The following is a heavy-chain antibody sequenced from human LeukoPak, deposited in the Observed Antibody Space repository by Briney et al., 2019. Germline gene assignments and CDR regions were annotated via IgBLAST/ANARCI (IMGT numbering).Heavy chain of an antibody. CDR3: AADSGSYDNGVY. CDR2: IYHSGST. V-gene: IGHV4-30-2*01. CDR1: GGSISSGGYS. Sequence: SETLSLTCAVSGGSISSGGYSWSWIRQPPGQGLEWIGYIYHSGSTYYNPSLKSRVTISVDRSKNQFSLKLSSVTAADTAVYYCAADSGSYDNGVYWGQGTLVTVSS. J-gene: IGHJ4*02. D-gene: IGHD1-26*01.